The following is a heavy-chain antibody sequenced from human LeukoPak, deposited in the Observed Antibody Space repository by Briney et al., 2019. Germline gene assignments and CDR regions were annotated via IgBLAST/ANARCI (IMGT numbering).Heavy chain of an antibody. CDR3: ARVSCYPTWLGHYYYYYMDV. J-gene: IGHJ6*03. CDR1: GFTFSSDS. D-gene: IGHD6-19*01. V-gene: IGHV3-21*01. Sequence: PGGSLTLSCAASGFTFSSDSMNWVRRAPGKGLEWVSSISSSSSYIYYADSVKGRFTISRDNAKTSLYLQMNSLRAEDTAVYYCARVSCYPTWLGHYYYYYMDVWGKGTTVTVSS. CDR2: ISSSSSYI.